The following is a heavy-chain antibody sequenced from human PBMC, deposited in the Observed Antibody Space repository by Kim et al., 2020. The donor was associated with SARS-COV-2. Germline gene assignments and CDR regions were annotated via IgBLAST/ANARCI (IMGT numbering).Heavy chain of an antibody. CDR2: IWYDGSIT. V-gene: IGHV3-33*06. CDR1: GFSFSKFG. Sequence: GGSLRLSCAASGFSFSKFGMHWVRQAPGKGLEWVAVIWYDGSITYYADSVKGRFTISRDNSKNTLYMQMNSLRVEDTAVYYCAKSTDYDSSGYYYYFDYWGQGTLVTVSS. D-gene: IGHD3-22*01. J-gene: IGHJ4*02. CDR3: AKSTDYDSSGYYYYFDY.